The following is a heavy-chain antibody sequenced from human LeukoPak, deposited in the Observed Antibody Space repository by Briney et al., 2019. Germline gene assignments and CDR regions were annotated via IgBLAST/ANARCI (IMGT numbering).Heavy chain of an antibody. D-gene: IGHD4-17*01. CDR1: GFTFSSYS. CDR2: ISSSSSYI. V-gene: IGHV3-21*01. J-gene: IGHJ4*02. CDR3: SRGDPYGDYGVPSDY. Sequence: GGSLRLSCAASGFTFSSYSMNWVRQAPGKGLEWVSSISSSSSYIYYADSVKGRFTISRDNVKNSLYLQMNNLRAEDRAVYYCSRGDPYGDYGVPSDYWGQGTLVTVSS.